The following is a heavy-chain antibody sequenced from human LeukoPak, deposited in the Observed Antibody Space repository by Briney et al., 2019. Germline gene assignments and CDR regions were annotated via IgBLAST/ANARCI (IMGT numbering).Heavy chain of an antibody. V-gene: IGHV3-20*04. D-gene: IGHD1-26*01. CDR3: ARVGATSYYFDY. Sequence: GGSLRLSCVASGFTFDDYGMSWVRQAPGKGLEWVSGINWNGGSTGYADSVKGRLTISRDNAKNSLYLQMNSLRAEDTALYYCARVGATSYYFDYWGQGTLVTVSS. J-gene: IGHJ4*02. CDR2: INWNGGST. CDR1: GFTFDDYG.